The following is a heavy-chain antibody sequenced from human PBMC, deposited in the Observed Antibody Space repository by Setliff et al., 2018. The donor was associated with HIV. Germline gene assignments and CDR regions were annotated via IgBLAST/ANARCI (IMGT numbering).Heavy chain of an antibody. J-gene: IGHJ6*03. Sequence: PGGSLTLSCVVSGFTLRSYDMYWVRQAPGKGLEWVAGLGVRGDTYYTGSVKGRFAISRESAKNSLYLQMSNLRPEDTGVYYCLRGSIQVRGLNHMDVCGKGTTVTVSS. V-gene: IGHV3-13*01. CDR3: LRGSIQVRGLNHMDV. CDR1: GFTLRSYD. D-gene: IGHD5-18*01. CDR2: LGVRGDT.